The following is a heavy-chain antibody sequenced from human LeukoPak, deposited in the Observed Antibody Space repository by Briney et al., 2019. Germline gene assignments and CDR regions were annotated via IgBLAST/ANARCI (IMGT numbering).Heavy chain of an antibody. J-gene: IGHJ6*02. V-gene: IGHV1-69*13. CDR3: ARTGENPPAATLYGMDV. D-gene: IGHD2-15*01. CDR2: IIPIFGTA. CDR1: GGTFSSYG. Sequence: SVKVSCKASGGTFSSYGISWVRQAPGQGLEWMGGIIPIFGTANYAQKFQGRVTITADESTGTAYMELSSLRSEDTAVYYCARTGENPPAATLYGMDVWGQGTTVTVSS.